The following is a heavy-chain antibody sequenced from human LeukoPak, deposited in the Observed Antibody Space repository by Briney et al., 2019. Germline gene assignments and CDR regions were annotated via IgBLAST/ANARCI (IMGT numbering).Heavy chain of an antibody. V-gene: IGHV4-59*11. D-gene: IGHD3-22*01. CDR1: GGSISSHY. Sequence: SETLSLTCTVSGGSISSHYRSWIRQPPGKGLEWIGNIFYSGSTNYNPSLKSRVTISVDTSKNQFSLKLRSVTAADTAVYYCAREQWAYRSYYDSSGYHDYWGQGTLVTVSS. CDR2: IFYSGST. CDR3: AREQWAYRSYYDSSGYHDY. J-gene: IGHJ4*02.